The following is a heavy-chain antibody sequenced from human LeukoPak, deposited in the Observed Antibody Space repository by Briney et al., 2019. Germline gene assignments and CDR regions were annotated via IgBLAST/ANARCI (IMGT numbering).Heavy chain of an antibody. V-gene: IGHV1-58*02. D-gene: IGHD5-12*01. CDR3: AADQLGYEDHYYYYGMDV. CDR2: IVVGSGNT. J-gene: IGHJ6*02. Sequence: SVKVSCKAVGYIFSSYGISWVRQAPGQGLEWMGWIVVGSGNTNYAQKFQERVTITRDMSTSTAYMELSSLRSEDTAVYYCAADQLGYEDHYYYYGMDVWGQGTTVTVSS. CDR1: GYIFSSYG.